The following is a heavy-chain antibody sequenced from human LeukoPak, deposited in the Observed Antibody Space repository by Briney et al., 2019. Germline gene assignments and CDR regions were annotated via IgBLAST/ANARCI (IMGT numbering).Heavy chain of an antibody. CDR2: INPNSGGT. D-gene: IGHD3-22*01. Sequence: ASVKVSCKASGYTFTGYYIHWVRQAPGQGLEWMGWINPNSGGTNYAQKFQGRVTMTRDTSISTVYMELSRLRSDDTAVYYCARDYYDSSGFGAFDIWGQGTMVTVSS. V-gene: IGHV1-2*02. CDR1: GYTFTGYY. CDR3: ARDYYDSSGFGAFDI. J-gene: IGHJ3*02.